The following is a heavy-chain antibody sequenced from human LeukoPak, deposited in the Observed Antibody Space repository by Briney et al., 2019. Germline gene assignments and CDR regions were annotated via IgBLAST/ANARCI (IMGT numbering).Heavy chain of an antibody. CDR1: GYTFSSYY. CDR2: IYTSNGGT. V-gene: IGHV1-46*01. D-gene: IGHD2-2*02. CDR3: ARIGPDIVVVPATIRVYYFQH. J-gene: IGHJ1*01. Sequence: ASVKVSCKASGYTFSSYYVHWVRQAPGQGLEWMGVIYTSNGGTRCARKFQDRVTMTGDTSISTAYMELSRLRSDDTAVYYCARIGPDIVVVPATIRVYYFQHWGQGTLVTVSS.